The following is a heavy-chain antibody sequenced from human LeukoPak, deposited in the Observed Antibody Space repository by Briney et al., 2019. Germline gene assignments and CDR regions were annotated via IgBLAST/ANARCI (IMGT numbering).Heavy chain of an antibody. CDR1: GFTFNSYA. V-gene: IGHV3-43*02. D-gene: IGHD3-9*01. Sequence: GGSLRLSCAASGFTFNSYAMHWVRQAPGKGLEWVSLISGDGGSTYYADSVKGRFTISRDNSKNSLYLQMNSLRTEDTALYYCAKDVERYFDWLLDLDYWGQGTLVTVSS. CDR2: ISGDGGST. CDR3: AKDVERYFDWLLDLDY. J-gene: IGHJ4*02.